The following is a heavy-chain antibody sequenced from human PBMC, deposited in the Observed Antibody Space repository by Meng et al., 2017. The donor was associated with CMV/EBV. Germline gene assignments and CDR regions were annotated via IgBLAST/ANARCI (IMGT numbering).Heavy chain of an antibody. J-gene: IGHJ3*02. Sequence: GGSLRLSCAASRFTVSSYYMSWVRQAPGKGLEWVSSISRSGVYKYYADSVKGRFTISRDNTKNSLFLQMNSLSAGDTAVYYCARCTCASCYETLVSAFDIWGLGTMVTVSS. D-gene: IGHD2-2*01. CDR3: ARCTCASCYETLVSAFDI. V-gene: IGHV3-21*01. CDR1: RFTVSSYY. CDR2: ISRSGVYK.